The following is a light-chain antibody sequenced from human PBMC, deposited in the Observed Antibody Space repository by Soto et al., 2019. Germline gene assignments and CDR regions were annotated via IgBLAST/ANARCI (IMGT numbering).Light chain of an antibody. J-gene: IGLJ1*01. V-gene: IGLV2-8*01. CDR3: KSYAGSNTYV. Sequence: QSVLTQPASVSGSPGQSITISCTGTSSDVGAYDFVSWYQHHPGKAPRLIIYEVVQRPSGVPDRFSGSKSGNTASLTVSGLQAADEADYFCKSYAGSNTYVFGSGTKVT. CDR2: EVV. CDR1: SSDVGAYDF.